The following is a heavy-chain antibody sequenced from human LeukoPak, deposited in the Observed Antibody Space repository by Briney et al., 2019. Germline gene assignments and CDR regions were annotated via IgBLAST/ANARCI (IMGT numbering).Heavy chain of an antibody. CDR2: IKQDESEK. V-gene: IGHV3-7*01. CDR3: TRYSYNSGPNDY. D-gene: IGHD3-10*01. Sequence: GGSLRLSCAASGFTFSSHWMSWVRQAPGNGLEWVANIKQDESEKWYVDSVKGRFTISRDNAKNSLYLQMNSLRAEDTAVYHCTRYSYNSGPNDYWGQGTLVTVSS. CDR1: GFTFSSHW. J-gene: IGHJ4*02.